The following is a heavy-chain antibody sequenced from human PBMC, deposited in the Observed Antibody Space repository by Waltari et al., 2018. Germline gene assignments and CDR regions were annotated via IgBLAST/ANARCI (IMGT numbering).Heavy chain of an antibody. CDR3: ARGGTVVYYYYMDV. CDR2: IYHSGST. Sequence: QVQLQESGPGLVKPSETLSLTCTVSGYSISSGYYWGWIRRPPGKGLEWIGSIYHSGSTYYNPSLKSRVTISVDTSKNQFSLKLSSVTAADTAVYYCARGGTVVYYYYMDVWGKGTTVTVSS. J-gene: IGHJ6*03. D-gene: IGHD4-4*01. CDR1: GYSISSGYY. V-gene: IGHV4-38-2*02.